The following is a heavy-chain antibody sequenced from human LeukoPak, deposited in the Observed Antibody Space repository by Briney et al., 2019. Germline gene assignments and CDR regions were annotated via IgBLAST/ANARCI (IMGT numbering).Heavy chain of an antibody. V-gene: IGHV4-59*01. J-gene: IGHJ4*02. CDR3: ARVRRGPYYYDSSRGYFDY. D-gene: IGHD3-22*01. CDR2: IYYRGST. CDR1: GGSISSYY. Sequence: SETLSPTGTVSGGSISSYYWSWIRQPPGKGLEWNGYIYYRGSTNSNPSLKSRVTISIAKSKNQFSLKLSSVTAADTAVYYCARVRRGPYYYDSSRGYFDYWGQGTLVTVS.